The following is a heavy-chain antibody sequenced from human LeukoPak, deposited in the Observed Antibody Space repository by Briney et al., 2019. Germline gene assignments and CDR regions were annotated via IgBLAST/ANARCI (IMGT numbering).Heavy chain of an antibody. CDR2: IRQGGGAS. Sequence: RPGGSLRLSCAASGFTFSIYWMSWVRQAPGKGLEWVANIRQGGGASYYVDSVKGRFTVSGDNAKNSLYLQMNSLRAEDTAVYYCVRDAREQHLDAFDIWGQGTTVTVSS. J-gene: IGHJ3*02. V-gene: IGHV3-7*01. CDR3: VRDAREQHLDAFDI. D-gene: IGHD6-13*01. CDR1: GFTFSIYW.